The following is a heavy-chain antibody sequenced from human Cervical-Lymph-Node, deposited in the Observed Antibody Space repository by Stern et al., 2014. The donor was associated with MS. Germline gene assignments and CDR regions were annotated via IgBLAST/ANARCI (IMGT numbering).Heavy chain of an antibody. J-gene: IGHJ5*02. CDR3: AREAVAADNNWFDP. V-gene: IGHV4-61*02. Sequence: QLQLQESGPGLVKPSQTLSLTCTVSGDSINSGSYYWSWIRQPAGKGLEWIGRTYASGNTKYNPSLESRLTISLDTSTNQFSLKLPSVTAADTAVYYCAREAVAADNNWFDPWGQGTLVTVSS. CDR1: GDSINSGSYY. D-gene: IGHD6-19*01. CDR2: TYASGNT.